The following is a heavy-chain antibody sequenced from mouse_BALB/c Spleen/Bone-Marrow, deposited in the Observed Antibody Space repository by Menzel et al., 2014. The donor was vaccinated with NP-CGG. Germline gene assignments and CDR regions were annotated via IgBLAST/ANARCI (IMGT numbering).Heavy chain of an antibody. J-gene: IGHJ2*01. CDR1: GFTFSSCA. V-gene: IGHV5-9-3*01. Sequence: EVKLVESGGGLVKPGGSLKLSCAASGFTFSSCAMSWVRQTPEKRLEWVATISSGGSYTYYPDSVKGRFTISRYNAKNTLYLQMSSLRSEDTAMYYCARHGITRLLDYWGQGTTLTVSS. CDR2: ISSGGSYT. D-gene: IGHD2-4*01. CDR3: ARHGITRLLDY.